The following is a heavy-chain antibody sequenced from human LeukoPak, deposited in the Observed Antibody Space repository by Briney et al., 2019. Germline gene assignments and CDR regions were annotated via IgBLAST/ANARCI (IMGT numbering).Heavy chain of an antibody. D-gene: IGHD3-16*01. V-gene: IGHV3-23*01. J-gene: IGHJ4*02. CDR2: ISGSGGST. Sequence: GGSLRLSCAASGFTFSSYAMSWVRQAPGKGLEWVSAISGSGGSTYYADSVKGRFTISRDNSKNTLYLQRNSLRAEDTAVYYCAKDIDLTYYFDYWGQGTLVTVYS. CDR1: GFTFSSYA. CDR3: AKDIDLTYYFDY.